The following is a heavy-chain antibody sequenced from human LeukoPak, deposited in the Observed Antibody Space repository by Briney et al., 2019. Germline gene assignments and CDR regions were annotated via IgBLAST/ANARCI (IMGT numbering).Heavy chain of an antibody. CDR2: ISGSGGST. CDR1: GFTFSSYA. D-gene: IGHD3-22*01. J-gene: IGHJ5*02. Sequence: GGSLRLSCAASGFTFSSYAMSWVRQAPGKGLEWVSAISGSGGSTYYADSVKGRFTISRDNSKNTLYLQMNSLRAEDTAVYYCAKDSLPSSSGYYPVNWFDPWGQGTLVTVSS. V-gene: IGHV3-23*01. CDR3: AKDSLPSSSGYYPVNWFDP.